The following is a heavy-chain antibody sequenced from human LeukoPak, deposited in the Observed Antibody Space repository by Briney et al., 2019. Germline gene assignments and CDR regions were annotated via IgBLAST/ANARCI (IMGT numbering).Heavy chain of an antibody. D-gene: IGHD3-3*01. CDR3: AREMYYDFWSGPRVRWFDP. J-gene: IGHJ5*02. V-gene: IGHV3-21*01. Sequence: SLKGRFTISRDNAKNSLYLQMISLRAEDTAVYYCAREMYYDFWSGPRVRWFDPWGQGTLVTVSS.